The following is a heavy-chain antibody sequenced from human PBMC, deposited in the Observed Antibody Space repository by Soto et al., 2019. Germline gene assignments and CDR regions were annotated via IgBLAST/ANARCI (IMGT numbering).Heavy chain of an antibody. V-gene: IGHV2-5*01. CDR1: GFSLTTHGVG. D-gene: IGHD5-18*01. CDR3: AHRPPKYSYAWLAFDI. Sequence: QISLKESGPTLVKPTQALTLTCSFSGFSLTTHGVGVGWIRQPPGKALERLAFISWNDERRYSPSLKTRLTSTKDTSKNQVVLTMTNVDPADTGTYFCAHRPPKYSYAWLAFDIWGQGTKVAVSS. CDR2: ISWNDER. J-gene: IGHJ3*02.